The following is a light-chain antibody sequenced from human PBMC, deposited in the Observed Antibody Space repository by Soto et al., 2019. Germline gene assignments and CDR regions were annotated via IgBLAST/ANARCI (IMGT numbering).Light chain of an antibody. Sequence: EIVLTQSPGTLSLSPGERATLSCRASQSVSSTYLAWYQQKPGQAPRLLIYGASNRATGIPDRFSGSASGTDFTLTINRLEPEDFAIYNCQQYGDSRTFGQGTKLEIK. J-gene: IGKJ2*01. V-gene: IGKV3-20*01. CDR3: QQYGDSRT. CDR2: GAS. CDR1: QSVSSTY.